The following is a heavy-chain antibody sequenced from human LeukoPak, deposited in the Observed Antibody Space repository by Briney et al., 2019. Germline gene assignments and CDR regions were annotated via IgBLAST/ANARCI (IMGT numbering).Heavy chain of an antibody. CDR1: GYTFTSYG. CDR2: ISAYNGNT. V-gene: IGHV1-18*01. Sequence: ASVKVSCKASGYTFTSYGISWVRQAPGQGLEWMGWISAYNGNTNYAQKLQGRVTMTTDTSTSTAYMELRSLRSDDTAVYYCARFLIVPYYHGSGSFIPTEFDPWGQGTLVTVSS. J-gene: IGHJ5*02. CDR3: ARFLIVPYYHGSGSFIPTEFDP. D-gene: IGHD3-10*01.